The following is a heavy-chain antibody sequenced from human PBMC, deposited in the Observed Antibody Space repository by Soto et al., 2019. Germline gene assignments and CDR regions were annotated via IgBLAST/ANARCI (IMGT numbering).Heavy chain of an antibody. V-gene: IGHV4-59*08. J-gene: IGHJ6*03. CDR1: GGSISSYY. CDR2: IYYSGST. CDR3: ARHPARSDYGGWNYYYYYMDV. D-gene: IGHD4-17*01. Sequence: SETLSLTCTVSGGSISSYYWSWIRQPPGKGLEWIGYIYYSGSTNYNPSLKSRVTISVDTSKNQFSLKLSSVTAADTAVYYCARHPARSDYGGWNYYYYYMDVWGKGTTVTVSS.